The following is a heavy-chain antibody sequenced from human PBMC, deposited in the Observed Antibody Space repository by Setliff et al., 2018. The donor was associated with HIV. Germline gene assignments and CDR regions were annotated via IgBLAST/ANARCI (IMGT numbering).Heavy chain of an antibody. CDR2: ISSSSSYI. J-gene: IGHJ3*02. CDR3: ARDRPRGGGSLDAFDI. CDR1: GFTFSSYS. Sequence: GGSLRLSCAASGFTFSSYSMNWVRQAPGKGLEWVSSISSSSSYIYYADSVKSRFTISRDNAKNSLYLQMNSLRAEDTAVYYCARDRPRGGGSLDAFDIWGQGTMVTVSS. V-gene: IGHV3-21*01. D-gene: IGHD1-26*01.